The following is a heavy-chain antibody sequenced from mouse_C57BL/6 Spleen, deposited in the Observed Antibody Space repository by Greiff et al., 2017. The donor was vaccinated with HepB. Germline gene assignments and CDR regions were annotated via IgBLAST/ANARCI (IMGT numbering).Heavy chain of an antibody. CDR1: GYTFTSYG. V-gene: IGHV1-81*01. Sequence: VKLQESGAELARPGASVKLSCKASGYTFTSYGISWVKQRTGQGLEWIGEIYPRSGNTYYNEKFKGKATLTADKSSSTAYMELRSLTSEDSAVYFCASEDYYGSSPYWYFDVWGTGTTVTVSS. J-gene: IGHJ1*03. CDR2: IYPRSGNT. CDR3: ASEDYYGSSPYWYFDV. D-gene: IGHD1-1*01.